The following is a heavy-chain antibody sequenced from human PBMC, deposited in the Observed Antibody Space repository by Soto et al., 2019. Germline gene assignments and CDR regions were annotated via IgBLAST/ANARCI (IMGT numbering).Heavy chain of an antibody. CDR2: ISGSGGST. D-gene: IGHD2-15*01. Sequence: GGSLRLSCAASGFTFSSYAMSWVRQAPGKGLEWVSAISGSGGSTYYADSVKGRFTISRDNSKNTLYLQMNSLRAEDTAVYYCAKLGGAIVVVVAADTNWGQGTLVTVSS. CDR1: GFTFSSYA. J-gene: IGHJ4*02. CDR3: AKLGGAIVVVVAADTN. V-gene: IGHV3-23*01.